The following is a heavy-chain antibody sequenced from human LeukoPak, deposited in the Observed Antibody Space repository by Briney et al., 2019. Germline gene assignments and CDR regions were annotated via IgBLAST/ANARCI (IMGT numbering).Heavy chain of an antibody. CDR3: ARVTSGSRLDSDAFDI. D-gene: IGHD1-26*01. V-gene: IGHV3-48*03. J-gene: IGHJ3*02. CDR1: GFTFSSYE. CDR2: ISSSGGTI. Sequence: PGGSLRLSCAASGFTFSSYEMNWVRQAPGKGLEWVSYISSSGGTIYYADSVKGRFTISRDNAKNSLYLQMNSLRAEDTAVYYCARVTSGSRLDSDAFDIWGQGTMVTVSS.